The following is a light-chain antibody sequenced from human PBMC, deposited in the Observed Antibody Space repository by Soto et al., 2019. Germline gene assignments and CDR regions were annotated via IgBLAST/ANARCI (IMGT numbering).Light chain of an antibody. J-gene: IGKJ1*01. V-gene: IGKV3-20*01. CDR3: QQYGSSGT. CDR1: QSVGSSS. Sequence: VLTQSPDTLSLSPGERATLSCRASQSVGSSSLGWYQQKPGQAPRLVIFDISNRATGIADRFSGSGSGTDCTLTISRLEHDDFAVYYGQQYGSSGTFGQGTKVDIK. CDR2: DIS.